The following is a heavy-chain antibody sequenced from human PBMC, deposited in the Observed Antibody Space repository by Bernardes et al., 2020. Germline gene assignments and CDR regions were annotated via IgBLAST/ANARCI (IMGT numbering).Heavy chain of an antibody. V-gene: IGHV4-39*01. CDR2: IYYSGST. D-gene: IGHD6-6*01. CDR1: GGSISSSSYY. CDR3: AGLSIAARRGFDY. J-gene: IGHJ4*02. Sequence: SETLSLTCTVSGGSISSSSYYWGWIRQPPGKGLEWIGSIYYSGSTYYNPFLKSRVTISVDTSKNQFSLKLSYVTAADTAVYYCAGLSIAARRGFDYWGQGTLGTVSS.